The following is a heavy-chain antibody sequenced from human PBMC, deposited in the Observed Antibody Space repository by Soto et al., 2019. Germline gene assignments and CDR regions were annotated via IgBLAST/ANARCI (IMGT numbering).Heavy chain of an antibody. Sequence: EVQLLESGGGLVQPGGSLRLSCAASGFTFSSYAMSWVRQAPGKGLEWVSAISGSGGSTYYADSVKGRFTISRDNSKNTLYLQMNRLRAEDTAVYYCAKGMGPYYYCGMDVWGQGTTVTVSS. CDR1: GFTFSSYA. CDR3: AKGMGPYYYCGMDV. J-gene: IGHJ6*02. V-gene: IGHV3-23*01. CDR2: ISGSGGST.